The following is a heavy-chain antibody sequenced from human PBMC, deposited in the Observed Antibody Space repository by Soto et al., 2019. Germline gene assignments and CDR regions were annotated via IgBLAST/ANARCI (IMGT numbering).Heavy chain of an antibody. CDR1: GFTFTNYL. J-gene: IGHJ1*01. CDR3: ARDRWRYCSGGSCYPEYFQH. V-gene: IGHV3-21*01. CDR2: ISSSGTYI. Sequence: VQLVESGGGLVTPGGSLRLSCAASGFTFTNYLMNWVRQAPGKGLEWVSSISSSGTYIYYADSVKGRFTISRDNAKNSVYLQMNSLRAEDTAVYYCARDRWRYCSGGSCYPEYFQHWGQGTLVTVSS. D-gene: IGHD2-15*01.